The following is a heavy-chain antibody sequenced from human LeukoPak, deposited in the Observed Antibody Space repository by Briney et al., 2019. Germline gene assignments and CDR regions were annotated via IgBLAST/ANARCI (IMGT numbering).Heavy chain of an antibody. CDR3: AKEVGAIDY. CDR1: GFTFDDYA. Sequence: GGSLRLSCAASGFTFDDYAIHWVRQAPGKGLGWVSGICWNSGSIGYADSVKGRFTISRDNAKNSLYLQMNSLRAEDTALYYCAKEVGAIDYWGQGTLVTVSS. D-gene: IGHD1-26*01. CDR2: ICWNSGSI. V-gene: IGHV3-9*01. J-gene: IGHJ4*02.